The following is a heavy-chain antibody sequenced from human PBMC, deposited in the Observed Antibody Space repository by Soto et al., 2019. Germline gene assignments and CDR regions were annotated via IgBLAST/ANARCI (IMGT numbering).Heavy chain of an antibody. J-gene: IGHJ5*02. V-gene: IGHV4-30-4*01. CDR2: IYYSGST. CDR3: ASSGYCTNGVCYTLFDP. D-gene: IGHD2-8*01. CDR1: GGSISSGDYY. Sequence: SETLSLTCTVSGGSISSGDYYWSWIRQPPGKGLEWIGYIYYSGSTYYNPSLKSRVTISVDTSKNQFSLKLSSVTAADTAVYYWASSGYCTNGVCYTLFDPWRQGTLVT.